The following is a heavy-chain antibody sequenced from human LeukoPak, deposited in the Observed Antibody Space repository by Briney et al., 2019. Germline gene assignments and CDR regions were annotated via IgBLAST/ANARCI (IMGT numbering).Heavy chain of an antibody. CDR2: IYSGGTT. D-gene: IGHD5-18*01. V-gene: IGHV3-53*01. CDR3: ARDGYGNNYMDV. J-gene: IGHJ6*03. CDR1: GFSVSGNC. Sequence: GGSLRLSGSASGFSVSGNCMSWVRQAPGKGLEWVSVIYSGGTTYYADSVRGRFNISRDNYKNTLYLQMNSLRAEDTAVYYCARDGYGNNYMDVWGKGTTVIVSS.